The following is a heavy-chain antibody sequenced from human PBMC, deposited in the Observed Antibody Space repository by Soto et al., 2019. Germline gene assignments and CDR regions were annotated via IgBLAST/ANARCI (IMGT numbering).Heavy chain of an antibody. J-gene: IGHJ4*02. D-gene: IGHD3-9*01. CDR1: GFSLSTSGVG. Sequence: QITLKESGPTLVKPTQTLTLTCTFSGFSLSTSGVGVGWIRQPPGKALEWLALIYWDDDKRYSPSLKSRLTITKDTSKNQVVLTMTNMDPVDTATYYCAHSRRNDYDILTEEGGFDYWGQGTLVTVSS. CDR2: IYWDDDK. V-gene: IGHV2-5*02. CDR3: AHSRRNDYDILTEEGGFDY.